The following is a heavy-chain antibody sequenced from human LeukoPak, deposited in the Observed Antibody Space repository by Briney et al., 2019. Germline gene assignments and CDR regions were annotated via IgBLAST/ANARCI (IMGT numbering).Heavy chain of an antibody. CDR3: ARDYYRSFDP. Sequence: SETLSLTCTVPDGSIPSYYWSWIRQPPGKGLEWIGYIYYNGSTTYNPSLKSGVTISVATSKTQFPLNLSSVTAAATAVYYCARDYYRSFDPWGQGTLVTVSS. CDR2: IYYNGST. CDR1: DGSIPSYY. J-gene: IGHJ5*02. V-gene: IGHV4-59*01. D-gene: IGHD3-10*01.